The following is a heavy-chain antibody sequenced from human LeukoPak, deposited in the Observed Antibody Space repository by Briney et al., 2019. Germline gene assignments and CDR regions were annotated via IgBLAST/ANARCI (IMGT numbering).Heavy chain of an antibody. CDR3: AREATVVGATII. D-gene: IGHD1-26*01. Sequence: PSETLSLTCTVSGGSVTTYYWSWIRQSAGKGLEWIGHISTSGTTTYNPSLKSRVTMSVDTSKNQFSLKLTSVTAADTAVYYCAREATVVGATIIWGQGTLVTVSS. V-gene: IGHV4-4*07. CDR1: GGSVTTYY. J-gene: IGHJ4*02. CDR2: ISTSGTT.